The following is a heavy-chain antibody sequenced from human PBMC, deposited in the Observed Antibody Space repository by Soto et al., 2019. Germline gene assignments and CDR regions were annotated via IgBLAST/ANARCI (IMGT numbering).Heavy chain of an antibody. CDR1: GFSFSTW. CDR3: TRGASGYGNFDY. CDR2: INSDGSRI. Sequence: EVQLVESGGGVVQPGGSLRLSCAASGFSFSTWMHWVRQAPGKGLEWLSRINSDGSRISYADSVKGRFTVSRDNAKNTLYLQINSLTAEDTAVYYCTRGASGYGNFDYWGQGVLLTVSS. J-gene: IGHJ4*02. D-gene: IGHD5-12*01. V-gene: IGHV3-74*01.